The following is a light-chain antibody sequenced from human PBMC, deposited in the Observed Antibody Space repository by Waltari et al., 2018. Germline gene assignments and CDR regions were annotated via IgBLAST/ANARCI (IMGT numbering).Light chain of an antibody. CDR3: GTWDSSLSASWV. CDR2: DNN. J-gene: IGLJ3*02. Sequence: QSVFTPPPSVPSAPAPKATIPFSGSSPNIGHNYVLCYQPLPGTAPKRLIDDNNKRPSGIPDRFSGSKSGTSATLGITGLQTGNEADYYCGTWDSSLSASWVFGGGTKVTVL. CDR1: SPNIGHNY. V-gene: IGLV1-51*01.